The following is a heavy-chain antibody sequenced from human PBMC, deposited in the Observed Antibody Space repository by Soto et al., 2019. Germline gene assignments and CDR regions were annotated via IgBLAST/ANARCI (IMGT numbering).Heavy chain of an antibody. CDR1: GGSISSYY. CDR3: ARQGGYSSGWFDY. V-gene: IGHV4-59*08. J-gene: IGHJ4*02. CDR2: IYYSGST. Sequence: QVQLQESGPGLVKPSETLSLTCTVSGGSISSYYWSWIRQPPGKGLEWIGYIYYSGSTNYNPSLKSRVTIPVDTSKNHFSLKLSSVTAADTAVYYGARQGGYSSGWFDYWGQGTLVTVSS. D-gene: IGHD6-19*01.